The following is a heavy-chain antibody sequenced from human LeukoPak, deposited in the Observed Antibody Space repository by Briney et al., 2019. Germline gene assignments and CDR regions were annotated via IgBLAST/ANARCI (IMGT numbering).Heavy chain of an antibody. Sequence: GGSLRLSCAASGFTFSSYSMNWVRQAPGKGLEWVSSISRSSNYKYYADSVKGRFTISRDNAKNSLYLQMNSLRAEDTALYYCARERSGYDFYYYYMDVWGKGTTVTVSS. V-gene: IGHV3-21*01. CDR1: GFTFSSYS. D-gene: IGHD5-12*01. CDR3: ARERSGYDFYYYYMDV. CDR2: ISRSSNYK. J-gene: IGHJ6*03.